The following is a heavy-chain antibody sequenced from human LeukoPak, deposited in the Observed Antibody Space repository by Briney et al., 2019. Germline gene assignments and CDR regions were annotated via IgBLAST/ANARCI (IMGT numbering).Heavy chain of an antibody. J-gene: IGHJ4*02. D-gene: IGHD2-21*01. Sequence: HAGGSLRLSCAASGFTLSSYSMNWVRQAPGRGLEWVSYISRSSSSIHYADSVKGRFTISRDNAKNSLYLQMNSLRVEDTGVYFCARDLPYCGGDCLTFDYWGQGTLVTVSS. CDR3: ARDLPYCGGDCLTFDY. CDR2: ISRSSSSI. CDR1: GFTLSSYS. V-gene: IGHV3-48*01.